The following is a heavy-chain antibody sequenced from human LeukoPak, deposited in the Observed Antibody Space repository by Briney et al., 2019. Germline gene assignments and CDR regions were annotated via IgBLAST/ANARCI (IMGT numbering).Heavy chain of an antibody. CDR3: AKGDPHKYGDYLYYYYGMDV. Sequence: PGGSLRLSCVASGFTLSSYGMNWVRQAPGKGLEWVSLISSGGGTTYYVDSVRGRFTISRDNAKNSLYLQMNSLRAEDTALYYCAKGDPHKYGDYLYYYYGMDVWGQGTTVTVSS. D-gene: IGHD4-17*01. CDR2: ISSGGGTT. V-gene: IGHV3-23*01. CDR1: GFTLSSYG. J-gene: IGHJ6*02.